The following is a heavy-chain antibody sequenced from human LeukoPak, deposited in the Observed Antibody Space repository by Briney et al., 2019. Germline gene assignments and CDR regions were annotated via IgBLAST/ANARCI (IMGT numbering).Heavy chain of an antibody. Sequence: AGSLRLSCAASGFTFSSYWMSWVRQAPGKGLEWVANIKQDGSEKYYVDSVKGRFTISRDNAKNSLYLQMNSLRAEDTAVYYCARGPLSYGTTYCYYFMDVWGKGTAVTVSS. V-gene: IGHV3-7*01. J-gene: IGHJ6*03. CDR1: GFTFSSYW. CDR2: IKQDGSEK. D-gene: IGHD5-18*01. CDR3: ARGPLSYGTTYCYYFMDV.